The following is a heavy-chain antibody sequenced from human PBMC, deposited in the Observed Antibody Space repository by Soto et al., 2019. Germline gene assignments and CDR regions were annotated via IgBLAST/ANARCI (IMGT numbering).Heavy chain of an antibody. CDR1: GGSVSSGSYY. V-gene: IGHV4-61*01. CDR3: ARDDERANWFDP. J-gene: IGHJ5*02. CDR2: IYYSGST. Sequence: PSETLSLTCTVSGGSVSSGSYYWSWIRQPPGKGLEWIGYIYYSGSTNYNPSLKSRVTISVDTSKNQFSLKLSSVTAADTAVYYCARDDERANWFDPWGQGTLVTVSS.